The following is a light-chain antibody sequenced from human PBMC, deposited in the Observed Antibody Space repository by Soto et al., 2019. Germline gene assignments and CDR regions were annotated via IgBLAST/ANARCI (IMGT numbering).Light chain of an antibody. CDR2: DVS. CDR3: SSYTSSSTLYVV. CDR1: SSDVGGYNY. V-gene: IGLV2-14*01. Sequence: QSALTQPASVSGSPGQSITISCTGTSSDVGGYNYVSWYQQHPGQAHKLMIYDVSNRTSGVSNRFSGSKSGNTASLTISGLQAEAEADYYCSSYTSSSTLYVVFGGGTKLTVL. J-gene: IGLJ2*01.